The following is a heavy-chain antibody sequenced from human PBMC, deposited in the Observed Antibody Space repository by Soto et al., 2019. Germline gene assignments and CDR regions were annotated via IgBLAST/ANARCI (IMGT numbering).Heavy chain of an antibody. CDR2: ISSDGGNT. Sequence: EVQLVESGGDLVQPGGSLRLSCAASGFTFSSSAMHWVRQAPGKGLEYVSSISSDGGNTYYANSVKGRFTISRDNSKNILYLQMGSLRAEEMAVYYCARRRDVWYAFVIWGQGTMVTVSS. CDR3: ARRRDVWYAFVI. J-gene: IGHJ3*02. D-gene: IGHD2-21*01. CDR1: GFTFSSSA. V-gene: IGHV3-64*01.